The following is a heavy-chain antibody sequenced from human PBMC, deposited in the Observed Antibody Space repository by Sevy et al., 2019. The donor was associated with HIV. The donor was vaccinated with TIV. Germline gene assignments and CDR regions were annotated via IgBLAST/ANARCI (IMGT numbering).Heavy chain of an antibody. V-gene: IGHV3-23*01. J-gene: IGHJ4*02. D-gene: IGHD3-3*01. CDR3: AREGRVVTLSARSLYYFDY. CDR1: GFTFSNYA. Sequence: GGSLRLSCAASGFTFSNYAMSWVRQAPGKGLEWVSAISGGGDSTYYADSVKGRFTISRDNSKNTLYVQMNSLRAEDKAVYYCAREGRVVTLSARSLYYFDYWGQGALVTVSS. CDR2: ISGGGDST.